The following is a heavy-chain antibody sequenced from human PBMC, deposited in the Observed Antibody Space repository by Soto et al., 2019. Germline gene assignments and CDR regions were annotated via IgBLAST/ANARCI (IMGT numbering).Heavy chain of an antibody. Sequence: TLSLICALSGDSVSRTSAAWNWIRQSPSRCLELLGRTYYRSKWYNDYAVSVKSRITINPDTSKNQFSLQLNSVTPEDTAVYYCASCRPVDTGCVDFDYWGQGTLVTVSS. V-gene: IGHV6-1*01. J-gene: IGHJ4*02. CDR1: GDSVSRTSAA. D-gene: IGHD5-18*01. CDR2: TYYRSKWYN. CDR3: ASCRPVDTGCVDFDY.